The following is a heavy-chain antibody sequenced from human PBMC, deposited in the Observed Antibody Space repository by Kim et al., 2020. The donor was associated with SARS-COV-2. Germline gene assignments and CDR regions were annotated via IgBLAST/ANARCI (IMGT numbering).Heavy chain of an antibody. CDR2: ISSSSSYI. Sequence: GGSLRLSCAASGFTFSSYSMNWVRQAPGKGLEWVSSISSSSSYIYYADSVKGRFTISRDNAKNSLYLQMNSLRAEDTAVYYCARESKLGITMVRGVGFDYWGQGTLVTVSS. V-gene: IGHV3-21*04. D-gene: IGHD3-10*01. J-gene: IGHJ4*02. CDR1: GFTFSSYS. CDR3: ARESKLGITMVRGVGFDY.